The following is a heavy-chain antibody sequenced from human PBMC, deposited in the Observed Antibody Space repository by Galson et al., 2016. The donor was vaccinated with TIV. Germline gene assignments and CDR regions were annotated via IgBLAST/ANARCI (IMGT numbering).Heavy chain of an antibody. J-gene: IGHJ4*02. CDR1: GDTFSNYA. CDR2: IIPILNIA. V-gene: IGHV1-69*04. Sequence: SVKVSCKASGDTFSNYAISWVRQAPGQGLEWMGRIIPILNIANYAQEFQGRVTITADESTSTVHMELNSLRPDDTAVYYCARGPAENYWGQGTLVTVSS. CDR3: ARGPAENY.